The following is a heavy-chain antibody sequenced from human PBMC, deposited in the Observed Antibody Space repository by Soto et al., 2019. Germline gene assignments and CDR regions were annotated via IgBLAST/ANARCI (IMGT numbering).Heavy chain of an antibody. CDR2: IYYSGST. D-gene: IGHD3-3*01. Sequence: SETLSLTCTVSGGSISSGGYYWSWIRQHPGKGLEWIGYIYYSGSTYYNPSLKSRVTISVDTSKNQFSLKLSSVTAADTAVYYCARDEYDFWSGYLSHWAQGTLVTVSS. CDR3: ARDEYDFWSGYLSH. V-gene: IGHV4-31*03. J-gene: IGHJ4*02. CDR1: GGSISSGGYY.